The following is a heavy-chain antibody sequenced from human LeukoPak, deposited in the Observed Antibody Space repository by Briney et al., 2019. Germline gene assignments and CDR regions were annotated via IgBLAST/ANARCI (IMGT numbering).Heavy chain of an antibody. CDR2: ISSGSSYI. CDR3: ARQVGVDNAFDI. V-gene: IGHV3-21*01. Sequence: GGSLRLSCAASGFTFNSYSMNWVRQAPGKGLEWVSSISSGSSYIFYADSVKGRFTISRDNAKNSLYLQMNSLRAEDTAVYYCARQVGVDNAFDIWGQGTMVTISS. J-gene: IGHJ3*02. CDR1: GFTFNSYS. D-gene: IGHD1-26*01.